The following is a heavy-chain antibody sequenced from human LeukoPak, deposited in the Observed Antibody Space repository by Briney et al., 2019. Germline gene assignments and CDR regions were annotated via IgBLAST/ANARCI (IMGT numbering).Heavy chain of an antibody. V-gene: IGHV4-34*01. J-gene: IGHJ5*02. CDR2: INHSGST. D-gene: IGHD3-10*01. CDR3: ARAQRAGSGCYYRRPTWFVP. Sequence: PSETLSLTCAVYGGSFSGYYWSWIHQPPGKGLELIGEINHSGSTNYNPSLKSRVTISVDTSKNPFSLKLSSVTAADTAVYYCARAQRAGSGCYYRRPTWFVPWGRGTLVIVSS. CDR1: GGSFSGYY.